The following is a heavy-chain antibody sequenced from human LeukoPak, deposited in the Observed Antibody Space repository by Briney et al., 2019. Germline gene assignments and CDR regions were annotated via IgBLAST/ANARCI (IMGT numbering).Heavy chain of an antibody. Sequence: PGGSLRLSCAASGFTVSSDYMSWVRQAPGKGLEWVSVIYSGGSTYYADSVKGRFTISRDNSKNTLYLQMNSLRAEDTAVYYCARDFVMVRGVIHYYYMDVWGKGTTVTISS. V-gene: IGHV3-66*01. CDR3: ARDFVMVRGVIHYYYMDV. D-gene: IGHD3-10*01. J-gene: IGHJ6*03. CDR2: IYSGGST. CDR1: GFTVSSDY.